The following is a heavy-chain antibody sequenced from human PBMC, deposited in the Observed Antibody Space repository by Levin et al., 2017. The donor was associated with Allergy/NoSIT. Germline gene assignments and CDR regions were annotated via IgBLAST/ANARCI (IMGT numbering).Heavy chain of an antibody. Sequence: GGSLRLSCAVSGFTFSNYWMHWVRQVPGKGLVWVSRIHTDGSSTDYADSVKGRFTISGDKDKNTLFLQMDSLSAEDTALYYCARVSDTAAPWANYWGQGTLVTVSS. V-gene: IGHV3-74*01. CDR2: IHTDGSST. CDR1: GFTFSNYW. CDR3: ARVSDTAAPWANY. D-gene: IGHD5-18*01. J-gene: IGHJ4*02.